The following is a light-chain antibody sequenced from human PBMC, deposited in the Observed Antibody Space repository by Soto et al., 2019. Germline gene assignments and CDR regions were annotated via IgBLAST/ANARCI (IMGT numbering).Light chain of an antibody. J-gene: IGKJ3*01. CDR3: QQYGRSPFT. Sequence: EIVLTQSPGTLSLSPGERATLSCRASQSVMGSYLAWYQQKPGQAPRLLIFHASTRATGIPDRFSGSGSGTDFTLTISRLEPEDFAVYYCQQYGRSPFTFGPGTKVDIK. CDR1: QSVMGSY. V-gene: IGKV3-20*01. CDR2: HAS.